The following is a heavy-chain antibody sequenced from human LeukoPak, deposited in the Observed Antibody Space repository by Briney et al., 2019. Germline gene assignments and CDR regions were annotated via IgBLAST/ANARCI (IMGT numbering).Heavy chain of an antibody. CDR1: GGTFSSYA. CDR2: IIPIFGTA. J-gene: IGHJ2*01. V-gene: IGHV1-69*13. Sequence: ASVKVSCKASGGTFSSYAISWVRQAPGQGLEWMGGIIPIFGTANYAQKFQGRVTITADESTSTAYMELSSLRSEDTAVYYCARDRTMTTVPWYFDLWGRGTLVTVSS. D-gene: IGHD4-17*01. CDR3: ARDRTMTTVPWYFDL.